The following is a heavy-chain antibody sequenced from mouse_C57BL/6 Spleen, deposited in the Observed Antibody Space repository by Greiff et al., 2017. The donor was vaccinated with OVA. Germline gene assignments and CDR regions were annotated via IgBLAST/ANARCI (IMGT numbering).Heavy chain of an antibody. Sequence: EVKLMESGGGLVQSGRSLRLSCATSGFTFSDFYMEWVRQAPGKGLEWIAASRNKANDYTTEYSASVKGRFIVSRDTSQSILYLQMNALRAEDTAIYYCARDAWDYEGYFDVWGTGTTVTVSS. CDR2: SRNKANDYTT. V-gene: IGHV7-1*01. D-gene: IGHD2-4*01. CDR3: ARDAWDYEGYFDV. J-gene: IGHJ1*03. CDR1: GFTFSDFY.